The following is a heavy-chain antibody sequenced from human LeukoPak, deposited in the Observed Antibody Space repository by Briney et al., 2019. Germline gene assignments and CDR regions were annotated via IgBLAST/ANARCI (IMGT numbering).Heavy chain of an antibody. V-gene: IGHV4-4*07. J-gene: IGHJ6*03. Sequence: SETLSLTCTVSGGSISSYYWSWIRQPAGKGLESIGHISTSGSTNYNPSLKSRVTISVDTSKNQFSLKLSSVTAADTAVYYCARYRRGAYYYYMDVWGKGTTVTISS. CDR2: ISTSGST. CDR1: GGSISSYY. CDR3: ARYRRGAYYYYMDV. D-gene: IGHD1-26*01.